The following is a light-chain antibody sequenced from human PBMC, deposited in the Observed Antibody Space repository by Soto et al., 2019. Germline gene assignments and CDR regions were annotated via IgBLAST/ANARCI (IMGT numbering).Light chain of an antibody. CDR1: QSVSSN. CDR3: QQYNDWPLT. CDR2: AAS. Sequence: EIVMTQSPATLSVSPGERATLSCRASQSVSSNFAWYQQKPGQAPRLLIFAASTRATGIPARFSGSGSGTEFTLTISSLQSEDFAVYYCQQYNDWPLTLGGGTKVEIE. J-gene: IGKJ4*01. V-gene: IGKV3-15*01.